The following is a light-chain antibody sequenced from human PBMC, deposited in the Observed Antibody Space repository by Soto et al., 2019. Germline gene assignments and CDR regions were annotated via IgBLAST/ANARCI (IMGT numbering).Light chain of an antibody. CDR3: SSYTSSSTVI. CDR1: GSDVGGYDY. Sequence: QSVLTQPASVSGSPGQSITISCTGTGSDVGGYDYVSWYQQHPGKAPKLMIYNVRNRPSGVSNRFSGSKAGNTASLTISGLQAEDEAAYYCSSYTSSSTVIFGGGTQLTVL. J-gene: IGLJ2*01. CDR2: NVR. V-gene: IGLV2-14*01.